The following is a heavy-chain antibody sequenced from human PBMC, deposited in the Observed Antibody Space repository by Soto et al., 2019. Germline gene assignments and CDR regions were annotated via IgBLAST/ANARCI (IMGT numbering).Heavy chain of an antibody. CDR2: ISAYNGNT. D-gene: IGHD4-17*01. CDR1: GYTFTSYG. V-gene: IGHV1-18*01. J-gene: IGHJ6*03. Sequence: ASVKVSCKASGYTFTSYGISWVRQAPGQGLEWMGWISAYNGNTNYAQKLQGRVTMTTDTSTSTAYMELSSLRSEDTAVYYCARGGGGLGGFYYGDYYYYYMDVWGKGTTVTVSS. CDR3: ARGGGGLGGFYYGDYYYYYMDV.